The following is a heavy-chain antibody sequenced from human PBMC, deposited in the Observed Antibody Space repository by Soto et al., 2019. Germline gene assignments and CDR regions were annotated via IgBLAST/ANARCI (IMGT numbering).Heavy chain of an antibody. CDR3: AKGGEVGGVLGAH. J-gene: IGHJ4*02. Sequence: PGGSLRLSCEASGFAFNKFGMHWVRQAPGKGLEWVAFISYDGSYQYYADSVQGRLTITRDNSMNTLNMQLNSLRREDTAVYYCAKGGEVGGVLGAHWGQGTLVTVSS. CDR1: GFAFNKFG. CDR2: ISYDGSYQ. D-gene: IGHD1-26*01. V-gene: IGHV3-30*18.